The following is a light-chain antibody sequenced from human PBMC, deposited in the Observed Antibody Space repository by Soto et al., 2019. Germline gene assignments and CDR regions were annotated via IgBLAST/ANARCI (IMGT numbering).Light chain of an antibody. CDR1: QSVSSSY. CDR3: QQYGSSPGT. Sequence: EIVLTQSPGTLSLSPREKATLSCRTNQSVSSSYLAWYQQKLGQAPRLLIYGASSRATGIPDRFSGSGSGTDFTLTISRLGPEDFAVYYCQQYGSSPGTFGQGTKVDIK. CDR2: GAS. J-gene: IGKJ1*01. V-gene: IGKV3-20*01.